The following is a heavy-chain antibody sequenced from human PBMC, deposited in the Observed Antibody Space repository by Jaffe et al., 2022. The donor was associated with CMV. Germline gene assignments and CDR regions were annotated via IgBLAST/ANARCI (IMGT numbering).Heavy chain of an antibody. J-gene: IGHJ2*01. V-gene: IGHV4-39*01. CDR2: IYYSGST. CDR1: GGSISSSSYY. D-gene: IGHD6-13*01. CDR3: ARQHTSSSSWYFPYWYFDL. Sequence: QLQLQESGPGLVKPSETLSLTCTVSGGSISSSSYYWGWIRQPPGKGLEWIGSIYYSGSTYYNPSLKSRVTISVDTSKNQFSLKLSSVTAADTAVYYCARQHTSSSSWYFPYWYFDLWGRGTLVTVSS.